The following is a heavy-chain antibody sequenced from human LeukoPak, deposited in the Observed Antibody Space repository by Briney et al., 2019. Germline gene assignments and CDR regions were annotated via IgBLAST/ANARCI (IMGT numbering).Heavy chain of an antibody. CDR2: ISTSSSYI. D-gene: IGHD6-13*01. CDR1: GFTFSSYS. V-gene: IGHV3-21*01. Sequence: GGSLRLSCAAYGFTFSSYSMNWVRQAPGKGLEWVSFISTSSSYIYYADSVKGRFTISRDNAKNSLYLEMNSLRAEDTAVYYCARDRDGSSWYDYWGQGTLVTVSS. J-gene: IGHJ4*02. CDR3: ARDRDGSSWYDY.